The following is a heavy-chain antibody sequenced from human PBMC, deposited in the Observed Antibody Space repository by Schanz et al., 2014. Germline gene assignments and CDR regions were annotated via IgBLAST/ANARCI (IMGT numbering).Heavy chain of an antibody. V-gene: IGHV3-66*01. CDR1: GFIFSDHY. CDR2: IYSGGST. D-gene: IGHD6-19*01. J-gene: IGHJ4*02. Sequence: VQLVESGGGLVKPGGSLRLSCVVSGFIFSDHYMSWIRQAPGKGLEWVSVIYSGGSTYYADSVKGRFTISRDNSKNTLYLQMNSLRAEDTALYYCARTTISVAGTWDYWGQGTLVTVSS. CDR3: ARTTISVAGTWDY.